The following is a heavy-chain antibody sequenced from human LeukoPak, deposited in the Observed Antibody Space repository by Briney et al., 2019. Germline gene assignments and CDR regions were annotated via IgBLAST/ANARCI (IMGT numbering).Heavy chain of an antibody. J-gene: IGHJ4*02. CDR1: GYTFANYY. D-gene: IGHD5-18*01. Sequence: ASVKVSCKASGYTFANYYMHWVRQAPGQGLEWMGIINPSGGSTSYAQKFQGRVTMTRDTSTSTVYMELSSLRSEDTAVYYCAIPREYSYGYGYWGQGTLVTVSS. V-gene: IGHV1-46*01. CDR3: AIPREYSYGYGY. CDR2: INPSGGST.